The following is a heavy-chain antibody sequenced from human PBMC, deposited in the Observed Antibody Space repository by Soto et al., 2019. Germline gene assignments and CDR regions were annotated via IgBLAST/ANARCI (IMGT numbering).Heavy chain of an antibody. CDR2: NNPNSGGT. CDR1: GYTFTGYY. Sequence: APLHVSCKASGYTFTGYYMYWVRQAPGQGREWMGWNNPNSGGTNYAQKLQGRVTMTRDTSISTSYMELSRVTSDDTAVYYCAREGAGRGYSYGSHAFDIWGQGTMVTVSS. D-gene: IGHD5-18*01. V-gene: IGHV1-2*02. CDR3: AREGAGRGYSYGSHAFDI. J-gene: IGHJ3*02.